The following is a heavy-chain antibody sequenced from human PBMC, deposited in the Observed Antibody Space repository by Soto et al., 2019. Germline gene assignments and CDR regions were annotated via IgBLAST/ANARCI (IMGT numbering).Heavy chain of an antibody. CDR3: ARHGAEDYYYYMDV. CDR1: GGSISSYY. CDR2: IYYSGST. Sequence: SETLSLTCPVSGGSISSYYWSWIRQPPGKGLEWIGYIYYSGSTNYNPSLKSRVTISVDTSKNQFSLKLSSVTAADTAVYYCARHGAEDYYYYMDVWGKGTTVTVSS. J-gene: IGHJ6*03. V-gene: IGHV4-59*08. D-gene: IGHD3-16*01.